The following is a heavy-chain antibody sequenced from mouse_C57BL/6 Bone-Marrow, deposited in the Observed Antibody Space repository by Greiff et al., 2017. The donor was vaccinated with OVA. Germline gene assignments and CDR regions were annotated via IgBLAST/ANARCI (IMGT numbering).Heavy chain of an antibody. V-gene: IGHV1-82*01. D-gene: IGHD2-4*01. Sequence: VQLQQSGPELVKPGASVMISCKASGYAFSSSWMNWVKQRPGKGLEWIGRIYPGDGDTNYNGKFKGKATLTADKSSSTAYMQLSSLTSEDSAVYFCARYYDYEGAMDYWGQGTSVTVSS. CDR1: GYAFSSSW. CDR3: ARYYDYEGAMDY. J-gene: IGHJ4*01. CDR2: IYPGDGDT.